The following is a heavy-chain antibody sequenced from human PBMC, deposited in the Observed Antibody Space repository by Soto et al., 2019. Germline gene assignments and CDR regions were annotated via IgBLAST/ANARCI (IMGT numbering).Heavy chain of an antibody. CDR1: GFTFSSYG. CDR2: ISYDGSNK. D-gene: IGHD2-15*01. Sequence: QVQLVESGGGVVQPGRSLRLSCAASGFTFSSYGMHWVRQAPGKGLEWVAVISYDGSNKYYADSVKCRFTISRDNSKNTLYLQMNSLRAEDTAVYYCANDQGYCSGGSCWTSAFDIWGQGTMVTVS. CDR3: ANDQGYCSGGSCWTSAFDI. J-gene: IGHJ3*02. V-gene: IGHV3-30*18.